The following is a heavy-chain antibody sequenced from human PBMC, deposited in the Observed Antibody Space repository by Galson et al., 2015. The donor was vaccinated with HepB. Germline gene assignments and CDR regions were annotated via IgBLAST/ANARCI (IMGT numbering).Heavy chain of an antibody. CDR2: IYGNNDL. Sequence: PALVKPTQTLTLTCTFSGFSLTTNAVCVGWIRQPPGKALEWLGFIYGNNDLRYSPSLKSRLTISKDTSNNQVVLTMTNMDPLDTATYYCAQRTTNTRDDYWGQGTLVTVSS. CDR3: AQRTTNTRDDY. D-gene: IGHD1-1*01. J-gene: IGHJ4*02. V-gene: IGHV2-5*01. CDR1: GFSLTTNAVC.